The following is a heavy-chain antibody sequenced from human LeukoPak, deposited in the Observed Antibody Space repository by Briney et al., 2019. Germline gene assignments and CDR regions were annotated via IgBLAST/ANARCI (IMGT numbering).Heavy chain of an antibody. J-gene: IGHJ4*02. CDR2: IYYSGST. V-gene: IGHV4-61*01. Sequence: SETLSLTCTVSGGSVSSGSYYWSWIRQPPGTGLEWIGYIYYSGSTNYNPSLKSRVTISVDTSKNQFSLKLSSVTAADTAVYYCARATAVAGIDYWGQGTLVTVSS. CDR3: ARATAVAGIDY. CDR1: GGSVSSGSYY. D-gene: IGHD6-19*01.